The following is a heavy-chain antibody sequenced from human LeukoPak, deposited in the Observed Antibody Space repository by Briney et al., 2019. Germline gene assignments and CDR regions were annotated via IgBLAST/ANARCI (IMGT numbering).Heavy chain of an antibody. D-gene: IGHD3-22*01. CDR3: EKALRPYDSSGYTPGKSSQH. J-gene: IGHJ1*01. CDR1: GFTFDDYA. V-gene: IGHV3-9*01. CDR2: ISWNSGSI. Sequence: GRSLRLSCAASGFTFDDYAMHWVRQAPGKGLEWVSGISWNSGSIGYADSVKGRFTISRDNAKNSLYLQMNSLRAEDTALYYCEKALRPYDSSGYTPGKSSQHGGRGTLVTVPS.